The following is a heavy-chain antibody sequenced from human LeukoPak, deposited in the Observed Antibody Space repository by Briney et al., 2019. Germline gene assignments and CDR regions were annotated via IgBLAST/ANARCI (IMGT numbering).Heavy chain of an antibody. J-gene: IGHJ5*02. CDR1: GGSISSYY. D-gene: IGHD2-15*01. Sequence: SETLSLTCTVSGGSISSYYWSWIRQPPGKGLEWIGYIYYRGSTNYNPSLKSRVTISVDTSKNQFSLKLSSVTAADTAVYYCARHSGGYCSGGSCQGGWFDPWGQGTLVTVSS. CDR3: ARHSGGYCSGGSCQGGWFDP. V-gene: IGHV4-59*08. CDR2: IYYRGST.